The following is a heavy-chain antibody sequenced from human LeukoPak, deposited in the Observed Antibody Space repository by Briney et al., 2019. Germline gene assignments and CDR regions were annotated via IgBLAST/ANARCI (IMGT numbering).Heavy chain of an antibody. J-gene: IGHJ6*03. CDR3: AKYYGDDPDYYYYMDV. Sequence: PGGTLRLACAASALTFSHYGMSWVRQAPGKGLEWVSDIGGSGYSTYYADSVKGRFTISRDNSKNTLYLQMNSLRAEDTAVYYCAKYYGDDPDYYYYMDVWGKGTTVTISS. D-gene: IGHD4-17*01. CDR1: ALTFSHYG. V-gene: IGHV3-23*01. CDR2: IGGSGYST.